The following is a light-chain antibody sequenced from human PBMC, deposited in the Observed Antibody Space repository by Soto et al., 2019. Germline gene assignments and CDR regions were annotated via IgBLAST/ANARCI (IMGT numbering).Light chain of an antibody. V-gene: IGKV3-20*01. CDR2: GAS. Sequence: EIVLTQSPGTLSLSPGERATLSCSASQSVSSSYLAWYQQKPGQAPRLLIYGASSRATGIPDRFSGSGSGTDFTLTISRLEPEDFAVYYCQQYVSSPPITFGQGTRLEIK. J-gene: IGKJ5*01. CDR1: QSVSSSY. CDR3: QQYVSSPPIT.